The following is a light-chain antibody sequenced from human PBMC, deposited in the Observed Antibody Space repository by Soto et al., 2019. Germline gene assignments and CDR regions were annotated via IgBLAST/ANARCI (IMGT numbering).Light chain of an antibody. CDR1: QNVDTW. V-gene: IGKV1-5*01. Sequence: DIRMTQSPSTLSASVGDRVTITCRASQNVDTWLAWYQQKPGKAPKVLIYDASSLESGVPSRFSGSGSGTEFTLTISSLQPDDFATYYCQQSDSTPYTFGQGTKVEI. CDR2: DAS. J-gene: IGKJ2*01. CDR3: QQSDSTPYT.